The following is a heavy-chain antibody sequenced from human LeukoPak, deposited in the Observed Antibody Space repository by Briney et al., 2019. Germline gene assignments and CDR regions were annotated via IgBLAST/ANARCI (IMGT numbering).Heavy chain of an antibody. D-gene: IGHD4-17*01. CDR3: ARGTYGYYMDV. CDR2: IYRSGST. J-gene: IGHJ6*03. Sequence: SETLSLTCSGSSYSISNSLYRGWLRQPPGKGLEWIGSIYRSGSTFYNPSLKSRVTISLDTSKNQFSLKLSSVTAADTAVYFCARGTYGYYMDVWGKGTTVTVSS. V-gene: IGHV4-38-2*02. CDR1: SYSISNSLY.